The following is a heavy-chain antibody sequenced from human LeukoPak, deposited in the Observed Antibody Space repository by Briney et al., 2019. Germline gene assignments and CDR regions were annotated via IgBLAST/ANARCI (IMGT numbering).Heavy chain of an antibody. CDR2: IYTSGST. V-gene: IGHV4-61*02. Sequence: SQTLSLTCTVSGGSISSGSYYWSWIRQPAGKGLEWIGRIYTSGSTNYNPSLKSRVTISVDTSKNQFSLKLSSVTAADTAVYYCARDNYYDSSGYPNYAFDIWGQGTMVTVSS. J-gene: IGHJ3*02. CDR3: ARDNYYDSSGYPNYAFDI. D-gene: IGHD3-22*01. CDR1: GGSISSGSYY.